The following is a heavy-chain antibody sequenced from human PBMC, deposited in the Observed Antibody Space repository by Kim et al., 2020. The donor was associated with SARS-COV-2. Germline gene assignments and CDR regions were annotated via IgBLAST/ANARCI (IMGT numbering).Heavy chain of an antibody. V-gene: IGHV4-39*01. CDR3: ARLPITMIVVAKGAFDI. CDR2: IYYSGST. J-gene: IGHJ3*02. CDR1: GGSISSSSYY. Sequence: SETLSLTCTVSGGSISSSSYYWGWIRQPPGKGLEWIGSIYYSGSTYYNPSLKSRVTISVDTSKNQFSLKRSSVTAADTAVYYCARLPITMIVVAKGAFDIWGQGTMVTVSS. D-gene: IGHD3-22*01.